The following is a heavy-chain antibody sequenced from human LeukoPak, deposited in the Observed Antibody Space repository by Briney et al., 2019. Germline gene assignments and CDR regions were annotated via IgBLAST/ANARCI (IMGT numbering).Heavy chain of an antibody. CDR3: ATYYYGSGGYYYFDS. V-gene: IGHV4-34*01. J-gene: IGHJ4*02. CDR2: INHSGST. Sequence: SETLSLTCAVYGGSFGGYYWSWIRQPPGKGLEWIGEINHSGSTNYSPSLKSRVTLSVDTSKNQFSLRLSSVTAADTAVYYCATYYYGSGGYYYFDSWGQGTLVTVSS. CDR1: GGSFGGYY. D-gene: IGHD3-22*01.